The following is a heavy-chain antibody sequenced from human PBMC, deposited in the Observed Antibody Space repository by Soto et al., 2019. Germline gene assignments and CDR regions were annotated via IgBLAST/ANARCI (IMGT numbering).Heavy chain of an antibody. J-gene: IGHJ4*02. CDR1: GFTFSSYA. D-gene: IGHD5-18*01. V-gene: IGHV3-30-3*01. CDR3: ARAFAGYSYGPFDY. CDR2: ISYDGSNK. Sequence: SLRLACAASGFTFSSYAMHWVRQAPGKGLEWVAVISYDGSNKYYADSVKGRFTVSRDNSKNTLYLQMNSLRAEDTAVYYCARAFAGYSYGPFDYWGQGTLVTVSS.